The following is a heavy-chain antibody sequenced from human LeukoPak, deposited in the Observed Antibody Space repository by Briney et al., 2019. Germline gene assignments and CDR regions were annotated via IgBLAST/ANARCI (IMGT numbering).Heavy chain of an antibody. CDR3: ARDTGYSYGYYYYYGMDV. D-gene: IGHD5-18*01. CDR1: GFTFNSYW. CDR2: IKQDGSEK. V-gene: IGHV3-7*03. Sequence: GGSLRLSCAASGFTFNSYWMNWVRQAPGKGLEWVANIKQDGSEKYYVDSVKGRFTISRDNAKNSLYLQMNSLRAEDTAVYYCARDTGYSYGYYYYYGMDVRGQGTTVTVSS. J-gene: IGHJ6*02.